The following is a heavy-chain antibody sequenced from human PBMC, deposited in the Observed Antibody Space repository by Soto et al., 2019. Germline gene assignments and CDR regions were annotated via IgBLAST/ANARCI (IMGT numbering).Heavy chain of an antibody. D-gene: IGHD4-17*01. Sequence: EVQLVESGGGLVQPGGSLRLSCAASGFTFSSYSMNWVRQAPGKGLAWVSYISSSSSTIYYADSVKGRFTISRDNAKNSLYLQMNSLRAEDTAVYYCAGEADYLNWFDPWGQGTLVTVSS. CDR2: ISSSSSTI. J-gene: IGHJ5*02. CDR1: GFTFSSYS. CDR3: AGEADYLNWFDP. V-gene: IGHV3-48*01.